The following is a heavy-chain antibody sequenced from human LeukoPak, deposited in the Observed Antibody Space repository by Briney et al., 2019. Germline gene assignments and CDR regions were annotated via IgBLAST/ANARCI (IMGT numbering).Heavy chain of an antibody. V-gene: IGHV1-8*02. CDR3: ARGLISYYDFWSGYPRGFDP. J-gene: IGHJ5*02. Sequence: ASVKVSCKASGYTFTGYYMHWVRQAPGQGLEWMGWINPNSGNTGYAQKFQGRVTMTRNTSISTAYMELSSLRSEDTAVYYCARGLISYYDFWSGYPRGFDPWGQGTLVTVSS. CDR2: INPNSGNT. CDR1: GYTFTGYY. D-gene: IGHD3-3*01.